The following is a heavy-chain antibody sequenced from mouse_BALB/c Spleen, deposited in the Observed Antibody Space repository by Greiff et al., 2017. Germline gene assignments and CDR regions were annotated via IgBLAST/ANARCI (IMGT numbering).Heavy chain of an antibody. Sequence: QVQLKQPGAELVRPGASVKLSCKASGYTFTSYWINWVKQRPGQGLEWIGNIYPSDSYTNYNQKFKDKATLTVDKSSSTAYMQLSSPTSEDSAVYYCTRGMLGYDGYTWFAYWGQGTLVTVSA. CDR2: IYPSDSYT. D-gene: IGHD2-3*01. CDR1: GYTFTSYW. V-gene: IGHV1-69*02. CDR3: TRGMLGYDGYTWFAY. J-gene: IGHJ3*01.